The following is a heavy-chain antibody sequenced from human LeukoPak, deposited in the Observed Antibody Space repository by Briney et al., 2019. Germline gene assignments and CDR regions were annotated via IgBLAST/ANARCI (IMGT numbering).Heavy chain of an antibody. CDR1: GFTFSSYA. Sequence: GGSLRLSCAASGFTFSSYAMSWVRQAPGKGLEWVSAISGSGGSTYYADSVKGRFTISRDNSKNTLYLQMNSLRAEDTAVYYCVKDEYRQWEPLNYWGQGTLATVSS. CDR2: ISGSGGST. J-gene: IGHJ4*02. CDR3: VKDEYRQWEPLNY. D-gene: IGHD1-26*01. V-gene: IGHV3-23*01.